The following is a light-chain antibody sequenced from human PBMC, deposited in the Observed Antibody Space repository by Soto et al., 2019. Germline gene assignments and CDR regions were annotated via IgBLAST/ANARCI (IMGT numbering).Light chain of an antibody. CDR2: AAS. CDR3: QQYGYYPIT. V-gene: IGKV3-20*01. Sequence: EIVLTQSPGTLSFSPGERPTVSCRASQSVSSSHLDWYQNKTGQAPRLLIYAASSRATGSPDRLSGGGYGTDLTITISRMETEDFAVYYCQQYGYYPITFGQGTRLEIK. CDR1: QSVSSSH. J-gene: IGKJ5*01.